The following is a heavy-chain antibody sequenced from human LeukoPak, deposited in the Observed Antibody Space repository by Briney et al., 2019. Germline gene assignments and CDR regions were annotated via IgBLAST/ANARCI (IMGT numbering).Heavy chain of an antibody. J-gene: IGHJ4*02. D-gene: IGHD2-2*01. CDR1: GGSFSGYY. Sequence: SETLSLTCAVYGGSFSGYYWSWIRQPPGKGLEWIGEINHSGSTNYNPSLKNRVTISVDTPKNQFSLKLSSVTAADTAVYYCARVGEAVVVPAATRQVRYFDYWGQGTLGTVSS. V-gene: IGHV4-34*01. CDR2: INHSGST. CDR3: ARVGEAVVVPAATRQVRYFDY.